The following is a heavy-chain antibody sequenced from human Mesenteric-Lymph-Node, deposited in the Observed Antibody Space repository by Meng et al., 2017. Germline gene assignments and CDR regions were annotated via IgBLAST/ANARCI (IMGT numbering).Heavy chain of an antibody. J-gene: IGHJ4*02. D-gene: IGHD3-10*01. Sequence: QGRVPPGGPGLFKPSGTLSLTCAGYGWSFSGYYWSWIRQPPGKGLEWIGEINQSGSTNYNPSLKSRVTISVDTSKNQFSLKLSSVTAADTAVYYCARLNYYAVEDYWGQGTLVTVSS. CDR1: GWSFSGYY. V-gene: IGHV4-34*01. CDR2: INQSGST. CDR3: ARLNYYAVEDY.